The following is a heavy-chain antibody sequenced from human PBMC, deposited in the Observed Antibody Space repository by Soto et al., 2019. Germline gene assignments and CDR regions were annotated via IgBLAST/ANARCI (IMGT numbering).Heavy chain of an antibody. D-gene: IGHD3-22*01. Sequence: ASVKVSCKASGYTFTSYYMHWVRQAPGQGLEWMGIINPSGGSTSYAQKFQGRVTMTRDTSTSTVYMELSSLRSEDTAVYYCARSPPLMYYYDSSGYHYFDYWGQGTLVTVSS. CDR3: ARSPPLMYYYDSSGYHYFDY. V-gene: IGHV1-46*01. J-gene: IGHJ4*02. CDR2: INPSGGST. CDR1: GYTFTSYY.